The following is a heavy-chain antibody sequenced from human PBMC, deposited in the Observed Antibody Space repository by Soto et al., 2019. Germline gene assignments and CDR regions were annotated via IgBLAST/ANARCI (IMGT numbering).Heavy chain of an antibody. CDR3: TTVYYGDYEGGDY. V-gene: IGHV3-15*07. D-gene: IGHD4-17*01. CDR1: GFTFSNAW. Sequence: EVQLVESGGGLVKPGGSLRLSCAASGFTFSNAWMNWVRQAPGKGLEWVGRIKSKTDCGTTDYAAPVKGRFTISRDDSKNTLYLQMNSLKTEDTAVYYCTTVYYGDYEGGDYWCQGTLVTVSS. CDR2: IKSKTDCGTT. J-gene: IGHJ4*02.